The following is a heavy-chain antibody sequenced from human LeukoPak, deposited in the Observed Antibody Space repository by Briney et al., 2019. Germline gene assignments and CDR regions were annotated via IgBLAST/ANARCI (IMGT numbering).Heavy chain of an antibody. CDR1: GFTFSSYA. V-gene: IGHV3-23*01. Sequence: GGSLRLSCAASGFTFSSYAMSWVRQAPGKGLEWVSAISGSGGSTYYADSVKGRFTISRDNAKNSLYLQMNSLRAEDTAVYYCARDDTYCSSTSCYHWFDPWGQGTLVTVSS. CDR2: ISGSGGST. CDR3: ARDDTYCSSTSCYHWFDP. J-gene: IGHJ5*02. D-gene: IGHD2-2*01.